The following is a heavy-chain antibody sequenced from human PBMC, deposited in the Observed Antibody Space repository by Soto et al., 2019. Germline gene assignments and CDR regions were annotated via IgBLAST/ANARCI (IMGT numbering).Heavy chain of an antibody. D-gene: IGHD3-22*01. Sequence: QVQLQESGPGLVKPSQTLSLTCSVSGGSISSSGYYWSWLRQNPGKGLEWIGYIHYSGKTYYMPSLKSQATISLDTSKNQFSLKLNSVTAADTAVYYCARDVSYDGSGWANWFDPWGQGTLVTVSS. J-gene: IGHJ5*02. CDR1: GGSISSSGYY. V-gene: IGHV4-31*01. CDR3: ARDVSYDGSGWANWFDP. CDR2: IHYSGKT.